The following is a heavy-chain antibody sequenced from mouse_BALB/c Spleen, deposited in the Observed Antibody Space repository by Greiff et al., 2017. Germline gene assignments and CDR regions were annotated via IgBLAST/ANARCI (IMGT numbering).Heavy chain of an antibody. Sequence: VKLMESGPGLVQPSQSLSITCTVSGFSLTSYGVHWVRQSPGKGLEWLGVIWSGGSTDYNAAFISRLSISKDNSKSQVFFKMNSLQADDTAIYYCASDRYGGYAMDYWGQGTSVTVSS. CDR1: GFSLTSYG. J-gene: IGHJ4*01. V-gene: IGHV2-4-1*01. D-gene: IGHD2-14*01. CDR2: IWSGGST. CDR3: ASDRYGGYAMDY.